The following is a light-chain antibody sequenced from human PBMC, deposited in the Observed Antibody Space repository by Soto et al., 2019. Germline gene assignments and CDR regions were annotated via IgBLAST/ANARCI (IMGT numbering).Light chain of an antibody. CDR2: VGTGGSVG. CDR3: GADHGSGSDFVSVV. V-gene: IGLV9-49*01. CDR1: SGYSNYK. J-gene: IGLJ2*01. Sequence: QAVVTQPPSASASLGASVTLTCTLSSGYSNYKVDWYQQRPGKGPRFVMRVGTGGSVGSKGDGIPDRFAVLGSGLNRYLTIKDIHEEDEGDYHCGADHGSGSDFVSVVFGGGTKLTVL.